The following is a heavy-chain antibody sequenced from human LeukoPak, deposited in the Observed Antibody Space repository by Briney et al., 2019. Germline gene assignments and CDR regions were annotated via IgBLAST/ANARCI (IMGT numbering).Heavy chain of an antibody. CDR3: ARRLLTTGAFDI. CDR2: IYTSGST. J-gene: IGHJ3*02. D-gene: IGHD4-11*01. Sequence: SETLSLTCTVSGGSISSGSYSWSWIRQPAGKGLEWIGRIYTSGSTNYNPSLKSRVTISVDTSKNQFSLKLSSVTVADTAVYYCARRLLTTGAFDIWGQGTMVTVSS. CDR1: GGSISSGSYS. V-gene: IGHV4-61*02.